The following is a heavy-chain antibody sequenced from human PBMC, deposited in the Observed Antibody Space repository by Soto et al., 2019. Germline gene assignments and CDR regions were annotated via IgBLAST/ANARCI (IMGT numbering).Heavy chain of an antibody. V-gene: IGHV1-3*01. CDR3: ARVDTAMDTKYFDY. CDR2: INAGNGNT. Sequence: GASVKVSCKASGNTVPNYAIHWVRQAPGQRLEWMGWINAGNGNTKYSQKFQGRVTITRDTSASTAYMELSSLRSEDTAVYYCARVDTAMDTKYFDYWGQGTLVTVSS. D-gene: IGHD5-18*01. J-gene: IGHJ4*02. CDR1: GNTVPNYA.